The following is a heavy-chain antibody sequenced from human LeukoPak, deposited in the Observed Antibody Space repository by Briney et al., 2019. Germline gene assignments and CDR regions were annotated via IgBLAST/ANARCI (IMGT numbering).Heavy chain of an antibody. CDR1: GYTFTAYY. CDR2: IDPSGGGT. D-gene: IGHD3-10*01. J-gene: IGHJ4*02. V-gene: IGHV1-46*01. CDR3: SSLGSGSSPIIDFDY. Sequence: ASVKVSCKASGYTFTAYYMHWVRQAPGQGLEWMGIIDPSGGGTSYAQKFQGRVTLTRDTSTSIVYMELSNLTSEDTAVYYCSSLGSGSSPIIDFDYWGQGTLVTVCS.